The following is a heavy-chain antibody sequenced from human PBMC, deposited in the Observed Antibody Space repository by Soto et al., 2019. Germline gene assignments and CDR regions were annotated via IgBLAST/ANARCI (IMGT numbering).Heavy chain of an antibody. D-gene: IGHD6-13*01. CDR3: AREMPSTAAAYFSDGLNV. V-gene: IGHV1-69*18. J-gene: IGHJ6*02. CDR1: GGAFNNYA. Sequence: QVQLVQSGAEVKRPGSSVKVSCKASGGAFNNYAIYWVRQALGQGLEWLGTIVPVFPSVYYAPRFQGRLTITADGSTDTVYMMLTSLKSEATSVYYCAREMPSTAAAYFSDGLNVWGQATSVTVS. CDR2: IVPVFPSV.